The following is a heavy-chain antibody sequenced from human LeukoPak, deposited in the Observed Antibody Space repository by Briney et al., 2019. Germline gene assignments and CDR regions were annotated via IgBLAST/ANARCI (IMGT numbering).Heavy chain of an antibody. J-gene: IGHJ4*02. CDR2: IYTSGST. CDR3: ARERELLRDFDY. CDR1: GGSISSGSYY. V-gene: IGHV4-61*02. D-gene: IGHD1-26*01. Sequence: PSQTLSLTCTVSGGSISSGSYYWSWIRQPAGKGLEWIGRIYTSGSTNYNPSLKSRVTISVDTSKNQFSLKLSSVTAADTAVYYCARERELLRDFDYWGQGTLVTVSS.